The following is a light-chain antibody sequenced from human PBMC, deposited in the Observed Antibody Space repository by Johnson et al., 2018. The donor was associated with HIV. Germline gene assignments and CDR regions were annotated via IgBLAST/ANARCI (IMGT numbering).Light chain of an antibody. CDR2: EDN. J-gene: IGLJ1*01. V-gene: IGLV1-51*02. CDR1: SSNIGNNN. CDR3: GTWDSSLSAYV. Sequence: VLTQPPSVSAAPGQKVTISCSGSSSNIGNNNVSWYRQLPGTAPKVLIYEDNKRPSGIPDRFSGSKSGTSATLGITGLQTGDEADYYCGTWDSSLSAYVFGTGTKVTVL.